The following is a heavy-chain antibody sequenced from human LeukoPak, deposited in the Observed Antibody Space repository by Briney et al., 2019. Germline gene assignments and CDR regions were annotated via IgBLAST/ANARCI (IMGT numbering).Heavy chain of an antibody. J-gene: IGHJ1*01. CDR3: ASDSYSPEYFQH. Sequence: GGSLRLSCAASGFTVSNNYMSWVRQAPGKGLEWVSVIYSGGSTFYADSVKGRFTISRNNSKNTLDLQMNSLRGEDTAVYYCASDSYSPEYFQHWGQGTLVTVSS. D-gene: IGHD2-15*01. CDR2: IYSGGST. CDR1: GFTVSNNY. V-gene: IGHV3-66*01.